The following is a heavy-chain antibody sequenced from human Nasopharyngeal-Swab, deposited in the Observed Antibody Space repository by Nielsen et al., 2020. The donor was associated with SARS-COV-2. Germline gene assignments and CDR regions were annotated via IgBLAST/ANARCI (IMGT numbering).Heavy chain of an antibody. D-gene: IGHD4-17*01. CDR3: AKDLHWGGDYNY. CDR2: ISGSGGST. J-gene: IGHJ4*02. V-gene: IGHV3-23*01. CDR1: GFTFSSYA. Sequence: ETLSLTCAASGFTFSSYAMSWVRQAPGKGLEWVPAISGSGGSTYYADSVKGRFTISRDNSKNTLYLQMNSLRAEDTAVYYCAKDLHWGGDYNYWGQGTLVTVSS.